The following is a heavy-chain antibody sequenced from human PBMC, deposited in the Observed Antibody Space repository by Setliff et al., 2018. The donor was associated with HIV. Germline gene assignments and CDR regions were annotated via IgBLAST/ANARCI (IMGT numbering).Heavy chain of an antibody. V-gene: IGHV1-18*01. Sequence: GASVKVSCKASGYTFTSYGISWVRQAPGQGLEWMGWISGYNGNTNYAQKLQGRVTMTTDTSTKTAYMEVRSLRSDDTAVYYCASPGRSAAFDVWGQGTMVTVS. J-gene: IGHJ3*01. CDR1: GYTFTSYG. CDR3: ASPGRSAAFDV. CDR2: ISGYNGNT.